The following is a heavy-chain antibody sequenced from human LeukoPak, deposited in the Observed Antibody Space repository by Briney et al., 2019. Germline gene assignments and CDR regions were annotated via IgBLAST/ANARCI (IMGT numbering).Heavy chain of an antibody. CDR1: GFTFSSYA. CDR2: ISGRGGST. CDR3: AKDREWDDYAEYDY. Sequence: GGSLTLFCAASGFTFSSYAMTWVRQAPGKGLEWVSVISGRGGSTYYADSVKGRFTISRDNSKNTLYLQMNSLRADDTAVYYCAKDREWDDYAEYDYWAQGPLVTVSS. D-gene: IGHD4-17*01. J-gene: IGHJ4*02. V-gene: IGHV3-23*01.